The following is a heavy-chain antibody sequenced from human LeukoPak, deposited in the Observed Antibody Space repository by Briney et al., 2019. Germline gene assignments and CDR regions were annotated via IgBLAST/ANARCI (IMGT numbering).Heavy chain of an antibody. CDR2: TYSRSKRYH. V-gene: IGHV6-1*01. J-gene: IGHJ4*02. D-gene: IGHD2-15*01. CDR1: VDSVSSNSAA. CDR3: AREYSASFDY. Sequence: SQTLSLTCVISVDSVSSNSAAWNWIRQSPSRGLEWLGTTYSRSKRYHDYAVSVQGRVTITPDTSKNQFSLQLNSVTPEDTAVYYCAREYSASFDYWGQGILVTVSS.